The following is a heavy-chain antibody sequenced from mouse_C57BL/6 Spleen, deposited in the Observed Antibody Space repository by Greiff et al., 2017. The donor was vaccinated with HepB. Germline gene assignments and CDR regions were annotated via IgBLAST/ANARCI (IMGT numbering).Heavy chain of an antibody. V-gene: IGHV1-55*01. CDR1: GYTFTSYW. CDR2: IYPGSGST. Sequence: QVQLQQPGAELVKPGASVKMSCKASGYTFTSYWITWVKQRPGQGLEWIGDIYPGSGSTNYNEKFKSKVTLTVDTSSSTAYMQLSSLTSEDSAVYYCAREDSGYGRDYWGQGTSVTVSS. CDR3: AREDSGYGRDY. J-gene: IGHJ4*01. D-gene: IGHD3-2*02.